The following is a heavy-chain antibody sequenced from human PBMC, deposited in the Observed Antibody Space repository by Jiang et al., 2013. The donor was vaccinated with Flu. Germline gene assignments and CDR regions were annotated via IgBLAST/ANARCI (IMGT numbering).Heavy chain of an antibody. CDR2: IIPFIGIA. Sequence: SGAEVKKPGSSVRVSCKASGDTFSSYTISWVRQAPGHGPEWMGRIIPFIGIANYAQRFQGRVTITADTSTDTVYMDLNNLRSDDTAVYYCARAYCGGDCYSGGLAYYAFDLWGHGTLVTVSS. D-gene: IGHD2-21*02. V-gene: IGHV1-69*04. CDR3: ARAYCGGDCYSGGLAYYAFDL. CDR1: GDTFSSYT. J-gene: IGHJ4*03.